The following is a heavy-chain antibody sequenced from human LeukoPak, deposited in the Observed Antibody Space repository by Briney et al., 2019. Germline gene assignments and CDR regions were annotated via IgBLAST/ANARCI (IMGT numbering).Heavy chain of an antibody. Sequence: GASVKVSCKASGYTFTGYYMHWVRRAPGQGLEWMGRINPNSGGTNYAQKFQGRVTMTRDTSISTAYMELSRLRSDDTAVYYCARDSLGGYGMVRGVILYYYYYMDVWGKGTTVTVSS. CDR1: GYTFTGYY. D-gene: IGHD3-10*01. V-gene: IGHV1-2*06. CDR2: INPNSGGT. CDR3: ARDSLGGYGMVRGVILYYYYYMDV. J-gene: IGHJ6*03.